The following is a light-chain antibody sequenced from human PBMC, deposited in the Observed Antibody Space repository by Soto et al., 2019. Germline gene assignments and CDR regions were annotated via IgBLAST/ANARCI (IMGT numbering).Light chain of an antibody. CDR2: AAS. J-gene: IGKJ3*01. CDR1: QSVSGY. CDR3: QQSHRAPRT. Sequence: DIQMTQSPSSLSASVGDRVTITCRASQSVSGYLSWYQQKPGQAPKILICAASTLQSGVPSRFSGSGSGTDLTLPISSLQPKYCATYFSQQSHRAPRTFGPGAKVDVK. V-gene: IGKV1-39*01.